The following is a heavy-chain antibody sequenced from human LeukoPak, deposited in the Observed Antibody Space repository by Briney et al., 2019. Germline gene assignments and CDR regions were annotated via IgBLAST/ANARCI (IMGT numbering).Heavy chain of an antibody. CDR1: GFTFSSYS. V-gene: IGHV3-21*01. Sequence: GGSLRLSCAASGFTFSSYSMNWVRQAPGKGLEGVSSISSSSSYIYYADSVKGRFTISRDNAKNSLYLQMNSLRAEDTAVYYCARPANTVTGFDYWGQGTLVTGSS. CDR3: ARPANTVTGFDY. D-gene: IGHD2-8*02. CDR2: ISSSSSYI. J-gene: IGHJ4*02.